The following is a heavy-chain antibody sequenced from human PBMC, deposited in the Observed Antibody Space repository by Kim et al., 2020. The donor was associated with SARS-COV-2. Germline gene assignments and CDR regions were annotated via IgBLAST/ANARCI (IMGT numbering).Heavy chain of an antibody. CDR2: IYYSGST. Sequence: SETLSLTCTVSGGSISSSSYYWGWIRQPPGKGLEWIGSIYYSGSTYYNPSLKSRVTISVDTSKNQFSLKLSSVTAADTAVYYCARRMVRGLIPAEYNWFDPWGQGTLVTVSS. V-gene: IGHV4-39*01. J-gene: IGHJ5*02. CDR1: GGSISSSSYY. D-gene: IGHD3-10*01. CDR3: ARRMVRGLIPAEYNWFDP.